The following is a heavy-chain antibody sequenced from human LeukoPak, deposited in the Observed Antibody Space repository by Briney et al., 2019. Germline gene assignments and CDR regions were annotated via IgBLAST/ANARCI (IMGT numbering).Heavy chain of an antibody. CDR2: IIPIFGTA. CDR1: GGTFSSYA. D-gene: IGHD3-16*01. V-gene: IGHV1-69*06. CDR3: AREINEGDGLSDY. Sequence: SVKVSCKASGGTFSSYAISWVRQAPGQGLEWMGGIIPIFGTANYAQKFQGRVTITADKSTSTAYMELSSLRPEDTAVYYCAREINEGDGLSDYWGQGTLVTVSS. J-gene: IGHJ4*02.